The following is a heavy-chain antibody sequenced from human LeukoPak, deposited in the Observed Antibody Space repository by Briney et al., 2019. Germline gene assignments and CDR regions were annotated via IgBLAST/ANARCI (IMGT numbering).Heavy chain of an antibody. Sequence: SVKVSCKASGGTFSSYAISWVRQAPGQGLEWMGGIIPIFGTANYAQKFQGRVTITTDESTSTAYMELSSLRSEDTAVYYCARAKDYGDYVPVWFDPWGQGTLVTVSS. D-gene: IGHD4-17*01. J-gene: IGHJ5*02. CDR2: IIPIFGTA. V-gene: IGHV1-69*05. CDR1: GGTFSSYA. CDR3: ARAKDYGDYVPVWFDP.